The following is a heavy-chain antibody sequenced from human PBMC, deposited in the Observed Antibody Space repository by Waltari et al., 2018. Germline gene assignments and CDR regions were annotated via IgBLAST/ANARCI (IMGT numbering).Heavy chain of an antibody. V-gene: IGHV4-34*01. CDR1: GGSFSGYY. CDR3: ARGDFMITFGGVIGDAFDI. Sequence: QVQLQQWGAGLLKPSETLSLTCAVYGGSFSGYYWSWIRQPPGKGLEWIGEINHSGSTNYNPSLKSRVTISVDTSKNQFSLKLSSVTAADTAVYYCARGDFMITFGGVIGDAFDIWGQGTMVTVSS. J-gene: IGHJ3*02. CDR2: INHSGST. D-gene: IGHD3-16*02.